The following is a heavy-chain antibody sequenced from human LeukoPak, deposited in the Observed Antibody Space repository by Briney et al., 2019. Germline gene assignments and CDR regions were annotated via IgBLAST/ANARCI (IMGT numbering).Heavy chain of an antibody. J-gene: IGHJ5*02. Sequence: PGGSLRLSCAASGSTFSNYWMSWVRQAPGKGLEWVAHIKPDGSEKNYVDPVKGRFTLFRDDAKNSVYLQMNSLRVEDTAVYYCARDSGSGGPWGQGTPVTVSS. D-gene: IGHD6-19*01. V-gene: IGHV3-7*01. CDR2: IKPDGSEK. CDR3: ARDSGSGGP. CDR1: GSTFSNYW.